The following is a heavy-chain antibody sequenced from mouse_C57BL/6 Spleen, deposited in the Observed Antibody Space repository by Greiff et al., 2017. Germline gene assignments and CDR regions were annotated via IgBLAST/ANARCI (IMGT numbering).Heavy chain of an antibody. V-gene: IGHV1-55*01. CDR3: ARYAYYSNWVDY. CDR2: IYPGSGST. J-gene: IGHJ4*01. CDR1: GYTFTSYW. D-gene: IGHD2-5*01. Sequence: VQLQQSGAELVKPGASVKMSCKASGYTFTSYWITWVKQRPGQGLEWIGDIYPGSGSTNYNEKFKSKATLTVDTSSSTAYMQLSSLTSEDSAVYYCARYAYYSNWVDYWGQGTSVTVSS.